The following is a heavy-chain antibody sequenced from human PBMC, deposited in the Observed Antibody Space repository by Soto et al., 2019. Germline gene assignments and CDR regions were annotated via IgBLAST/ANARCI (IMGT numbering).Heavy chain of an antibody. CDR1: VGSINNGDYV. CDR2: VYHSETT. D-gene: IGHD2-15*01. V-gene: IGHV4-39*01. CDR3: ARGVVGAHLHPDFDS. J-gene: IGHJ4*02. Sequence: PSGAPSVNCTFPVGSINNGDYVWAWIAQPRGKGLEWIGSVYHSETTNYNPSLKSQFTISGDTSKNQFSLNPRSVTAADTAIYYCARGVVGAHLHPDFDSWGQGTMVTGSS.